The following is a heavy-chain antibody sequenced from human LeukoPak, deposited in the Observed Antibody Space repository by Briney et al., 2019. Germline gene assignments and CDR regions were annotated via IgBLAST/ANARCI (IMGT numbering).Heavy chain of an antibody. CDR3: ARMGVPSKGFRGVPSYYFDY. CDR2: ISYDGSNK. V-gene: IGHV3-30-3*01. D-gene: IGHD3-10*01. CDR1: GFTFSSYA. J-gene: IGHJ4*02. Sequence: GGSLRLSCAASGFTFSSYAMHWVRQAPGKGLEWVAVISYDGSNKYYADSVKGRFTISRDKSKNTLYLQMNSLRAEDTAVYYCARMGVPSKGFRGVPSYYFDYWGQGTLVTVSS.